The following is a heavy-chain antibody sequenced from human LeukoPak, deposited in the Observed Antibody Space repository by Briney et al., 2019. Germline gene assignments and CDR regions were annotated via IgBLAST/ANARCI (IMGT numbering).Heavy chain of an antibody. CDR3: ARDLLFTMILYYFDY. CDR1: GFTVSSNY. J-gene: IGHJ4*02. CDR2: ISYDGSNK. Sequence: QPGGSLRLSCAASGFTVSSNYMSWVRQAPGKGLEWVAVISYDGSNKYYADSVKGRFTISRDNSKNTLYLQMNSLRAEDTAVYYCARDLLFTMILYYFDYWGQGTLVTVSS. D-gene: IGHD3-22*01. V-gene: IGHV3-30*01.